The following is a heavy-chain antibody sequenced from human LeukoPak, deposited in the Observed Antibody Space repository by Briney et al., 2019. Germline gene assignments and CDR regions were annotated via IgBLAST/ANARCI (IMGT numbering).Heavy chain of an antibody. V-gene: IGHV3-74*01. CDR3: AREGGYSANAEYYFDY. J-gene: IGHJ4*02. CDR1: GFTFSSSW. CDR2: INSDGSST. Sequence: GGSLRLSCAASGFTFSSSWMHWVRQAPGKGLVWVSRINSDGSSTNYADSVKGGFTISRDNSKKTVYLYMDSLRAEDTAVYYCAREGGYSANAEYYFDYWGQGTLVTVSS. D-gene: IGHD5-12*01.